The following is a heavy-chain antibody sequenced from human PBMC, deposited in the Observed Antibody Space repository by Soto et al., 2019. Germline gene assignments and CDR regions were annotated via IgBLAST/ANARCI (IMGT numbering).Heavy chain of an antibody. CDR2: IYYSGST. CDR3: AGAWGAYYYYYRMDV. Sequence: PSETLSLTCTVSGGSISSYYWCWIRQPPGKGLEWIGYIYYSGSTNYNPSLKSRVTISVDTSKNQFSLKLSSVTAADTAVYYCAGAWGAYYYYYRMDVWGQGTTVTVSS. D-gene: IGHD7-27*01. V-gene: IGHV4-59*01. J-gene: IGHJ6*02. CDR1: GGSISSYY.